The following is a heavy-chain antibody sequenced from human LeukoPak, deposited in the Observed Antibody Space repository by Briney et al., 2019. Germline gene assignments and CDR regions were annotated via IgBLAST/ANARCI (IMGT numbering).Heavy chain of an antibody. V-gene: IGHV3-23*01. CDR2: ISGSGGST. CDR1: GFTFSSYG. D-gene: IGHD2-21*01. Sequence: GGSLRLSCAASGFTFSSYGMSWVRQAPGKGLEWVSAISGSGGSTYYVDSVKGRFTISRDNSKNTLYLQMNSLRAEDTAVYYCAKDPLGGDHTLGFDYWGQGTLVTVSS. J-gene: IGHJ4*02. CDR3: AKDPLGGDHTLGFDY.